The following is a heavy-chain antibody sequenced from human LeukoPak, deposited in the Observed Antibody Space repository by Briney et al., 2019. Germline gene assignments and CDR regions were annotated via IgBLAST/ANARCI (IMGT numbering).Heavy chain of an antibody. Sequence: ASVKVSCKASGYTFTGYYMHWVRQAPGQGLEWMGRINPNSGGTNYAQKFQGRVTMTRDTSISTAYMELSRLRSDDTAVYYCARERKLESEGGFDPWGQGTLVTVSS. CDR2: INPNSGGT. CDR1: GYTFTGYY. V-gene: IGHV1-2*06. D-gene: IGHD1-1*01. J-gene: IGHJ5*02. CDR3: ARERKLESEGGFDP.